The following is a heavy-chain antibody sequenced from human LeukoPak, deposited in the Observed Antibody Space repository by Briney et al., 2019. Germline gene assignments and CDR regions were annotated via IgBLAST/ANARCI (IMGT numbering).Heavy chain of an antibody. J-gene: IGHJ5*02. V-gene: IGHV1-46*01. CDR3: ARDWEYCSGGTCYPGRWFDP. CDR1: GYTFTSYY. Sequence: GASVKVSCKASGYTFTSYYMHWVRPAPGQGLEWMGIINPSGGSASYAQKFQGRVTVTRDTSTSTVYMEQNSLRSEDTAVYYCARDWEYCSGGTCYPGRWFDPWGQGTLVTVSS. D-gene: IGHD2-15*01. CDR2: INPSGGSA.